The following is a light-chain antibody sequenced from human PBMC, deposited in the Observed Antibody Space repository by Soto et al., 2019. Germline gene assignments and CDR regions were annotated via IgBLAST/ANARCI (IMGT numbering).Light chain of an antibody. Sequence: QSALTQPASVSGSPGQSITISCTGTSSDVGSYNLVSWYQHHPGKAPKLMIYEGSKRPSGVSNRFSGSKSGNTASLTISGLQAEDEADYYCCSYAGSSTFVFGIGTQLTVL. CDR3: CSYAGSSTFV. J-gene: IGLJ7*01. CDR1: SSDVGSYNL. V-gene: IGLV2-23*01. CDR2: EGS.